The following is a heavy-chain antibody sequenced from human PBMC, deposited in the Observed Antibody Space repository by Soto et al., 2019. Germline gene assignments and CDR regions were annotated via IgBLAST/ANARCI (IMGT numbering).Heavy chain of an antibody. CDR1: GFTFRNYA. Sequence: GSLRLSCAASGFTFRNYAIHFFRQFRHAAVKGLEWVAVISYDGSNQFYADSVKGRFTISRDDSKNTLYLQMNSLRADDTAVYYCARDDYASTGRNSGFDYWGQGTLVTVSS. CDR3: ARDDYASTGRNSGFDY. J-gene: IGHJ4*02. V-gene: IGHV3-30-3*01. CDR2: ISYDGSNQ. D-gene: IGHD3-22*01.